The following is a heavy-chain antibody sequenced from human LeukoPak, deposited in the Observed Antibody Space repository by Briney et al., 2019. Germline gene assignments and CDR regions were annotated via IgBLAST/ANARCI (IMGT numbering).Heavy chain of an antibody. CDR3: ARECGADCYSHYFDY. Sequence: SGGSLRLSCAASGFTFSSYSMNWVRQAPGKGLEWVSSISSSSSYIYYADSVKGRFTISRDNAKNSLYLQMNSLRAEDTAVYYCARECGADCYSHYFDYWGQGTLVTVSS. V-gene: IGHV3-21*01. CDR2: ISSSSSYI. J-gene: IGHJ4*02. CDR1: GFTFSSYS. D-gene: IGHD2-21*02.